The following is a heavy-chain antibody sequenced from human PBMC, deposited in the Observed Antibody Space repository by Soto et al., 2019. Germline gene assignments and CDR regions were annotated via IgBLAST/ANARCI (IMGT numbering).Heavy chain of an antibody. CDR3: ARGISLIVEVQRDAPDKYYFDS. D-gene: IGHD2-15*01. CDR2: VNHIGST. J-gene: IGHJ4*02. V-gene: IGHV4-34*01. Sequence: SETLSLTCAVYGGSFSGYFWSWIRQSPGKGLEWIGEVNHIGSTNSNPSLKSRVAVSVDTSKNQISLKLRSVTAADTAVYYCARGISLIVEVQRDAPDKYYFDSWGQGTLVTVSS. CDR1: GGSFSGYF.